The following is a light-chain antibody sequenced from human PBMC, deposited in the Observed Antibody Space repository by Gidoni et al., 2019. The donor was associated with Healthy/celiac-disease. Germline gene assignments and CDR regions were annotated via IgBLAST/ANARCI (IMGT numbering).Light chain of an antibody. Sequence: QSALTQPASVSGSPVQSITISCTVTSSDVGGYNYVSWYQQHPGKAPKLMIYDVSNRPSGVSNRFSGSKSGNTASLTISGLQAEDEADYYCSSYTSSSTLWVFGGGTKLTVL. J-gene: IGLJ3*02. CDR1: SSDVGGYNY. CDR3: SSYTSSSTLWV. CDR2: DVS. V-gene: IGLV2-14*01.